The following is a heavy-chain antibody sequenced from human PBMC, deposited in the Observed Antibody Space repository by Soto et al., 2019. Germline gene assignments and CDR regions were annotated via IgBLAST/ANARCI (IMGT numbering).Heavy chain of an antibody. D-gene: IGHD3-9*01. J-gene: IGHJ6*02. CDR3: ATLTPSHYDILTGYQMYYYGMDV. V-gene: IGHV3-30*03. CDR2: ISYDGSNK. CDR1: GFTFSSYG. Sequence: PGGSLRLSCAASGFTFSSYGMHWVRQAPGKGLEWVAVISYDGSNKYYADSVKGRFTISRDNSKNTLYLQMNSLRAEDTAVYYCATLTPSHYDILTGYQMYYYGMDVWGQGTTVTVSS.